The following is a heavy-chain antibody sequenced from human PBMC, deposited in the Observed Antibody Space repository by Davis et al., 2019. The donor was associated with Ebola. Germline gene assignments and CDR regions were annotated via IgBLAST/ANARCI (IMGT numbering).Heavy chain of an antibody. CDR2: LIPIFGTT. D-gene: IGHD3-9*01. V-gene: IGHV1-69*06. Sequence: AASVKVSCKASGGTFINYAISWVRQAPGQGLEWLGGLIPIFGTTNYAQKFQGRVTIIADKSTSTAYMELSSLRSEDTAVYYCARARFISGYMLDSWGQGTLVTVSS. CDR3: ARARFISGYMLDS. CDR1: GGTFINYA. J-gene: IGHJ5*01.